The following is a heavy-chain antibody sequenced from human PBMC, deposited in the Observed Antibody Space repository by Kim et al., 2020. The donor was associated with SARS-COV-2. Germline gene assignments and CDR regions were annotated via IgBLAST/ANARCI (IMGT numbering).Heavy chain of an antibody. Sequence: SETLSLTCTVSGGSISSYYWSWIRQPPGKGLEWIGYIYYSGSTNYNPSLKSRVTISVDTSKNQFSLKLSSVTAADTAVYYCARVKDPSVRRYWFDPWGQGTLVTVSS. V-gene: IGHV4-59*13. CDR3: ARVKDPSVRRYWFDP. D-gene: IGHD2-15*01. CDR1: GGSISSYY. CDR2: IYYSGST. J-gene: IGHJ5*02.